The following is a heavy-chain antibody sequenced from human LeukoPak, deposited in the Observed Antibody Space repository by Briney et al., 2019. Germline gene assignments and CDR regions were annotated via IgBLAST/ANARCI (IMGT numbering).Heavy chain of an antibody. V-gene: IGHV3-23*01. Sequence: GGSLRLSCAASGFTFSSYAMSWVRQAPGKGLEWVSAISGSGGSTYYADSVKGRFTISRDNSKNTLYLQMNSLRAEGTAVYYCAKDSDSGWYYFDYWGQGTLVTVSS. J-gene: IGHJ4*02. D-gene: IGHD6-19*01. CDR2: ISGSGGST. CDR3: AKDSDSGWYYFDY. CDR1: GFTFSSYA.